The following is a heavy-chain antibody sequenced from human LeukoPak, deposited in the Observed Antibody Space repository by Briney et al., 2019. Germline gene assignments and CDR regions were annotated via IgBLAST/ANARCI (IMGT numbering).Heavy chain of an antibody. CDR3: ARDPDSSGYEGFDP. D-gene: IGHD5-12*01. V-gene: IGHV1-2*06. CDR2: INPNSGGT. Sequence: ASVKVSCKASGYTFTGYYMHWVRQAPGQGLEWMGRINPNSGGTNYAQKFQGRVTMTRDTSISTAYMELSRLRSDDTAVYYCARDPDSSGYEGFDPWGQGTLVTVSS. CDR1: GYTFTGYY. J-gene: IGHJ5*02.